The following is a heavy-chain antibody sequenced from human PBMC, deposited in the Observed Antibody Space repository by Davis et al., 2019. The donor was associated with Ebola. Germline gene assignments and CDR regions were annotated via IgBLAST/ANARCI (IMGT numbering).Heavy chain of an antibody. Sequence: GESLKISCAASGFTFSNAWMSWVRQAPGKGLEWVGRIKSKTDGGTTDYAAPVKGRFTISRDDSKNTLYLQMNSLKTEDTAVYYCTTEDDYGAKVGGYWGQGTLVTVSS. J-gene: IGHJ4*02. D-gene: IGHD4-17*01. CDR2: IKSKTDGGTT. CDR1: GFTFSNAW. CDR3: TTEDDYGAKVGGY. V-gene: IGHV3-15*01.